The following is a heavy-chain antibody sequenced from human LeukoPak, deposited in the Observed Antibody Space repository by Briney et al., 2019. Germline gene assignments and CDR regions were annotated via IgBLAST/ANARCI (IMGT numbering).Heavy chain of an antibody. CDR2: ISAYNGNT. D-gene: IGHD3-3*01. CDR1: GYTFTSYG. J-gene: IGHJ4*02. CDR3: ARKTYDFWSGSTRLAFDY. V-gene: IGHV1-18*01. Sequence: ASVKVSCKASGYTFTSYGISWVRQAPGQGLEWMGWISAYNGNTNYAQKLQGRVTMTTDTSTSTAYMELRSLRSDDTAVYYCARKTYDFWSGSTRLAFDYWGQGTLVTVSS.